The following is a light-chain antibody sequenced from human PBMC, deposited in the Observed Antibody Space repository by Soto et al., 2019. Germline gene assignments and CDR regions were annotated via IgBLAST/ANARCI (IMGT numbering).Light chain of an antibody. CDR3: QQNKDWPGT. CDR2: DAS. Sequence: DIQMTQSPSTLSASIGDRVTITCRASQSINNWLAWYQQKPGKAPKLLIYDASSLGGGVSSRFSGSGFGTEFTLTISSLQSEDFGLYYCQQNKDWPGTFGQGTKVDIK. CDR1: QSINNW. V-gene: IGKV1-5*01. J-gene: IGKJ1*01.